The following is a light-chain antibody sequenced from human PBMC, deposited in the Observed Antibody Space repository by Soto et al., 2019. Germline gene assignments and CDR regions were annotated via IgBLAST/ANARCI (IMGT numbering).Light chain of an antibody. V-gene: IGKV3-20*01. CDR1: PSVSNDY. CDR2: GAS. CDR3: QQSSSSPIT. J-gene: IGKJ5*01. Sequence: IELTQSPGTLSLSPGERATLSCRASPSVSNDYLAWYQQKPGQAPRLLIYGASNRATGIPDRFSGSGSGTDFTLTISRLEPEDCAVYYCQQSSSSPITFGQGTKLEIK.